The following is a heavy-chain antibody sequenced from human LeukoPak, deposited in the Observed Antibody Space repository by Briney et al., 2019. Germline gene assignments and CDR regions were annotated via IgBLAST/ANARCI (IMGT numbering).Heavy chain of an antibody. J-gene: IGHJ4*02. V-gene: IGHV3-7*01. CDR3: ARVLEMATIDY. CDR1: GFSFSSYP. D-gene: IGHD5-24*01. CDR2: IKQDGSEK. Sequence: PGGSLRLSCAASGFSFSSYPMSWVRQAPGKGLEWVAHIKQDGSEKYYVDSVKGRFTFSRDNVKNSLYLQMNSLRAEDTAVYYCARVLEMATIDYWGQGTLVTVSS.